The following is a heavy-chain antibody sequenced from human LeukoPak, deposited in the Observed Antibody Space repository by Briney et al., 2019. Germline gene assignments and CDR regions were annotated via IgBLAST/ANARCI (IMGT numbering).Heavy chain of an antibody. D-gene: IGHD5-24*01. CDR2: IIPIFGTA. CDR3: ARDVEMATIRNYYYYMDV. J-gene: IGHJ6*03. V-gene: IGHV1-69*05. Sequence: ASVKVSCKASGGTFSSYAISWVRQAPGQGLEWMGGIIPIFGTANYAQKFQGRVTITTDASTSKASMELSSLRSEDTAVYYCARDVEMATIRNYYYYMDVWGKGTTVTVSS. CDR1: GGTFSSYA.